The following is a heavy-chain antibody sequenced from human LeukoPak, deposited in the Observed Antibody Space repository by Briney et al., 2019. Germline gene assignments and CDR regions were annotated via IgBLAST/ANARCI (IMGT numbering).Heavy chain of an antibody. CDR1: GGSISSYY. J-gene: IGHJ5*02. CDR3: ARGRTQNAYDILTGSLNWFDP. V-gene: IGHV4-59*12. CDR2: IYYSGST. Sequence: KTSETLSLTCTVSGGSISSYYWSWIRQPPGKGLEWIGYIYYSGSTNYNPSLKSRVTISVDTSKNQFSLKLSSVTAADTAVYYCARGRTQNAYDILTGSLNWFDPWGQGTLVTVSS. D-gene: IGHD3-9*01.